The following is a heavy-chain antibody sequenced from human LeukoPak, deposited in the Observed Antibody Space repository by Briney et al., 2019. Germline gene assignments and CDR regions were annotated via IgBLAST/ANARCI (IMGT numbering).Heavy chain of an antibody. V-gene: IGHV4-59*01. CDR2: IYYSGST. D-gene: IGHD1-26*01. CDR3: ARTSWVGATRYFDY. CDR1: GGSISSYY. J-gene: IGHJ4*02. Sequence: SETLSLTCTVFGGSISSYYWSWIRQPPGKGLEWIGYIYYSGSTNYNPSLKSRVTISVDTSKNQFSLKLSSVTAADTAVYYCARTSWVGATRYFDYWGQGTLVTVSS.